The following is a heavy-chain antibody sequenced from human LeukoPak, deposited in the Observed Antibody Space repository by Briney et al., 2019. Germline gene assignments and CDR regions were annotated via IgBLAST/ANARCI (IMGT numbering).Heavy chain of an antibody. V-gene: IGHV4-59*11. CDR1: GGSISSHF. D-gene: IGHD6-13*01. J-gene: IGHJ4*02. Sequence: SETLSLTCTVSGGSISSHFWSWIRQPPGKGLEWIGYIFYSGTTKYNPSLRSRVTISADTSKNPFSLKLSSVTAADTAVYYCARGRVYSSSWIDYWGQGTLVTVSS. CDR2: IFYSGTT. CDR3: ARGRVYSSSWIDY.